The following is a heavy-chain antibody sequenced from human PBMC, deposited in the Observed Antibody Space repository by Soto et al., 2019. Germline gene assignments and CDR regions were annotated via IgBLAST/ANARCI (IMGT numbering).Heavy chain of an antibody. Sequence: PGGSLRLSCAASGFTFSNAWMNWVRQAPGKGLEWVGRIESKTDGGTTDYAAPVKGRFTISRDDSKNTLYLQMNSLKTEDTAVYYCTTTLYDFWSGPLYWGQGTLVTVSS. J-gene: IGHJ4*02. V-gene: IGHV3-15*07. CDR3: TTTLYDFWSGPLY. D-gene: IGHD3-3*01. CDR2: IESKTDGGTT. CDR1: GFTFSNAW.